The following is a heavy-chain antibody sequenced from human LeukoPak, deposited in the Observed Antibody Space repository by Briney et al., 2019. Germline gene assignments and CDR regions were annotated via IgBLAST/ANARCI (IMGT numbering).Heavy chain of an antibody. D-gene: IGHD3-10*01. CDR1: GGSTSSYY. CDR3: ARVISGSGSYYNPAASGGGDYYGMDV. J-gene: IGHJ6*02. Sequence: SETLSLTCTVPGGSTSSYYWSWIRQPPGKGLEWIGYIYYSGSTNYNPSLKSRANISVDTSKNQFSLKLSSVTAADTAVYYCARVISGSGSYYNPAASGGGDYYGMDVWGQGTTVTVSS. V-gene: IGHV4-59*01. CDR2: IYYSGST.